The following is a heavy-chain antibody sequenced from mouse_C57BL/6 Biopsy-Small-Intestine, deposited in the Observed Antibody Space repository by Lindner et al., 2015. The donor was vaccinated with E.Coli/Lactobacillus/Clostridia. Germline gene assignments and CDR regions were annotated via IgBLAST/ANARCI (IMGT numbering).Heavy chain of an antibody. CDR3: ARDGANWGTYWYFDL. V-gene: IGHV1-53*01. D-gene: IGHD4-1*01. Sequence: SVKVSCKASGYTFTGYYMHWVRQAPGQGLEWMEWINPNSGGTNYAQKFQGWVTMTRDTSISTAYMELSRLRPDDTAVYYCARDGANWGTYWYFDLWGRGTLVTVSS. CDR2: INPNSGGT. J-gene: IGHJ1*01. CDR1: GYTFTGYY.